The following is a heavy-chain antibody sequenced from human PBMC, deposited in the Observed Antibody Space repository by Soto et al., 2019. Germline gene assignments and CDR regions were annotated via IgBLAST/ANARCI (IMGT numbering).Heavy chain of an antibody. V-gene: IGHV3-74*01. J-gene: IGHJ4*02. D-gene: IGHD6-19*01. CDR3: ARGPTGWYGYDY. CDR1: GFTFSSSW. Sequence: EVQLVESGGGLVQPGGSLRLSCAASGFTFSSSWMHWVRQAPGKGLVWVSRINSDGSRTNYADSVNGRFTISRDNAKNTLYLQMNSLRAEDTALYYCARGPTGWYGYDYWGQGTLVTVSS. CDR2: INSDGSRT.